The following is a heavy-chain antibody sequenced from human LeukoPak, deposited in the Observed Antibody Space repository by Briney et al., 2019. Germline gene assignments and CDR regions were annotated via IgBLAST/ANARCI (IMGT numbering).Heavy chain of an antibody. V-gene: IGHV1-8*01. CDR2: MNPNSGNT. Sequence: ASVKVSCKASGYTFTSYDINWVRQATGQRLEWMGWMNPNSGNTGYAQKFQGRVTMTRNTSISTAYMELSSLRSEDTAVYYCAKASAMIVVVSKHFDYWGQGTLVTVSS. D-gene: IGHD3-22*01. CDR3: AKASAMIVVVSKHFDY. CDR1: GYTFTSYD. J-gene: IGHJ4*02.